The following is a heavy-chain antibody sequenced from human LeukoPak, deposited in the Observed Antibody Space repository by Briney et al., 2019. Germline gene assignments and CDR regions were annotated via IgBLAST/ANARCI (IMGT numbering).Heavy chain of an antibody. Sequence: ASVKVSCKASGYTFTSYDFNWVRQATGQRPEWMGWMSPNSGGTGYAQKFQDRVTMTRNTSISTAYMELSSLRSDDTAVYYCARGPPNWGYDYWGPGTLVTVSS. CDR1: GYTFTSYD. D-gene: IGHD7-27*01. V-gene: IGHV1-8*01. CDR3: ARGPPNWGYDY. CDR2: MSPNSGGT. J-gene: IGHJ4*02.